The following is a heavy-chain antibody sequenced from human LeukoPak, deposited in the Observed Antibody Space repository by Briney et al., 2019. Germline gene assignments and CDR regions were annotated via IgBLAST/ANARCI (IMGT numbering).Heavy chain of an antibody. V-gene: IGHV3-23*01. Sequence: PGGSLRLSCAASGFTFSSYAMSWVRQAPGKGLEWVSAISGSGGSTYYADSVKGRFTISRDNAKNTLYLQMNSLRAEDTAVYYCAREGDEYPDYYYMDVWGKGTTVTISS. D-gene: IGHD3-16*01. CDR2: ISGSGGST. CDR1: GFTFSSYA. J-gene: IGHJ6*03. CDR3: AREGDEYPDYYYMDV.